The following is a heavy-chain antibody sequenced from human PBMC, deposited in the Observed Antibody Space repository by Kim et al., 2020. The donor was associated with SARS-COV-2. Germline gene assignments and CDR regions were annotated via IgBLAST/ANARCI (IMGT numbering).Heavy chain of an antibody. CDR1: GFTFSSYS. D-gene: IGHD3-9*01. J-gene: IGHJ4*02. V-gene: IGHV3-21*04. CDR2: ISSSSSYI. Sequence: GGSLRLSCAASGFTFSSYSMNWVRQAPGKGLEWVSSISSSSSYIYYADSVKGRFTISRDNAKNSLYLQMNSLRAEDTAVYYCARDSIDWGRPPAYFDYWGKGTLVTVSS. CDR3: ARDSIDWGRPPAYFDY.